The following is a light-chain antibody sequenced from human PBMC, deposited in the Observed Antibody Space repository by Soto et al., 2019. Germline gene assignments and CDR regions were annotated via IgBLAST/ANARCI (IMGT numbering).Light chain of an antibody. V-gene: IGLV2-23*01. CDR2: EDS. CDR1: NSDVGSYNL. CDR3: CSYAGSSTYYV. Sequence: QSVLTQPASVSGSPGQSITISCTGTNSDVGSYNLVSWYQQHPGKAPKLMIYEDSKRPSGVSNRFSGSKSGNTASLTISGLQAEDEADYYCCSYAGSSTYYVFGTGTKLTVL. J-gene: IGLJ1*01.